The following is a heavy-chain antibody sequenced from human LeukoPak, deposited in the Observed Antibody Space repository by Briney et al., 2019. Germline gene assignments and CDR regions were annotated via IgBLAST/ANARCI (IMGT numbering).Heavy chain of an antibody. Sequence: GGPRQISCQCSGSSFTSYWIGWVRQLPGKGLEWMGIIYPCDSHTRYSPSFQGQVTISADKSISTAYLQWSSLKASDSAMYYCATNTMFRVIHAFDIWGQGTMVTVSS. V-gene: IGHV5-51*01. CDR2: IYPCDSHT. J-gene: IGHJ3*02. CDR1: GSSFTSYW. CDR3: ATNTMFRVIHAFDI. D-gene: IGHD3-10*01.